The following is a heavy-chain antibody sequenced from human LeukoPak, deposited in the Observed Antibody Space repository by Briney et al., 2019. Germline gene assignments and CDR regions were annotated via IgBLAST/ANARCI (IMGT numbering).Heavy chain of an antibody. Sequence: GGSLRLSCAASGFIFSSYSMTWVRQAPGKGLEWVSSISSGSNYIYYADSVKGRFIISRDNAKNSLYLQMNSLRAEDTAVYYCARITIFGPYYGMDVWGQGTTVTVSS. CDR3: ARITIFGPYYGMDV. CDR1: GFIFSSYS. J-gene: IGHJ6*02. CDR2: ISSGSNYI. D-gene: IGHD3-3*01. V-gene: IGHV3-21*01.